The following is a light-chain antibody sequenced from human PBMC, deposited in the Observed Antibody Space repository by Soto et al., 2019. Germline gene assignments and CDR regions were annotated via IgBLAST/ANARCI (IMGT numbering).Light chain of an antibody. Sequence: DIQMTQSPSSLSASVGDRVTITCRASQGISNYLAWYQQKPGKVPKLLIYAASTLQSGVPSRFSGSESGTEFTLIISSMQPEDVATYYCQKNNSAHRTFGQVT. CDR2: AAS. V-gene: IGKV1-27*01. CDR3: QKNNSAHRT. J-gene: IGKJ1*01. CDR1: QGISNY.